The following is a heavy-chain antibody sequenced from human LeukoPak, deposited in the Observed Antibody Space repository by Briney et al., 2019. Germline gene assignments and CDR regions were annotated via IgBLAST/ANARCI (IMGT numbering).Heavy chain of an antibody. Sequence: SVKVSCKAPGGTFSSYAISWVRQAPGQGLEWMGGIIPIFGTANYAQKFQGRVTITADKSTSTAYMELSSLRSEDTAVYYCARGLTTVTNYYYYYYMDVWGKGTTVTVSS. J-gene: IGHJ6*03. CDR1: GGTFSSYA. CDR3: ARGLTTVTNYYYYYYMDV. D-gene: IGHD4-17*01. CDR2: IIPIFGTA. V-gene: IGHV1-69*06.